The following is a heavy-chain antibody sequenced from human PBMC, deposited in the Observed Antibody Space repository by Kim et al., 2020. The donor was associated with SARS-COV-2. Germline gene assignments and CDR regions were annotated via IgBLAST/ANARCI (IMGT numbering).Heavy chain of an antibody. CDR1: GFTFSSYA. CDR2: ISYDGSNK. D-gene: IGHD6-6*01. V-gene: IGHV3-30-3*01. CDR3: ARESEVSGSSSFDY. Sequence: GGSLRLSCAASGFTFSSYAMHWVRQAPGKGLEWVAVISYDGSNKYYADSVKGRFTISRDNSKNTLYLQMNSLRAEDTAVYYCARESEVSGSSSFDYWGQG. J-gene: IGHJ4*02.